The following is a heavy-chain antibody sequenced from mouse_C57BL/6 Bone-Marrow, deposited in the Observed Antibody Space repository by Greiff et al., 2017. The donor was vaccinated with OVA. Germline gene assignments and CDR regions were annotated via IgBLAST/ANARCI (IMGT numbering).Heavy chain of an antibody. CDR1: GFSLTSYS. CDR3: ARKRGNVFAY. Sequence: VMLVASGPGLVAPSQSLSISCPVSGFSLTSYSLSWVRQPPGKGLEWLGVIWTGGGTNYNSALKSRLSISKDNSKSQVFLKMSSLQTDDTARYYCARKRGNVFAYWGQGTLVTVSA. J-gene: IGHJ3*01. CDR2: IWTGGGT. V-gene: IGHV2-9-1*01.